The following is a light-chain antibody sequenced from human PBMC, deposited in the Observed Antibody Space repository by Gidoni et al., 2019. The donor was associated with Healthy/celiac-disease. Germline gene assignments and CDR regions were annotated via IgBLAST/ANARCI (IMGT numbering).Light chain of an antibody. J-gene: IGKJ2*01. V-gene: IGKV1-39*01. CDR2: AAS. CDR1: QSISSY. CDR3: QQSYSTPYT. Sequence: IPLTQSPSSLSASVGDRVTITCQASQSISSYLNWYQQKPGKAPKLLIYAASSLQSGVPSRFSGSGSVTDFTLTISSLQPEDFATNYCQQSYSTPYTFGQGTKLEIK.